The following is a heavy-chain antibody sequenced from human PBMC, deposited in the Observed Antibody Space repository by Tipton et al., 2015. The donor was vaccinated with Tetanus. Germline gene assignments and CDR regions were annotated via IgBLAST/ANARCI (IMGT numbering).Heavy chain of an antibody. CDR1: GFTFSSYW. CDR3: ARDSGYSSSWYDPFDY. V-gene: IGHV3-7*01. CDR2: ITQDGSEK. Sequence: SLRLSCAASGFTFSSYWMSWVRQAPGKGLEWVANITQDGSEKYYVDSVKGQFTISRDNAKNSLYLQMNSLRAEDTAVYYCARDSGYSSSWYDPFDYWGQGTLVTVSS. D-gene: IGHD6-13*01. J-gene: IGHJ4*02.